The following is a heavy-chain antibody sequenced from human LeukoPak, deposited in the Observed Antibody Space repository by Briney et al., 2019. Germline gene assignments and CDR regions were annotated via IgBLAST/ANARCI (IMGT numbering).Heavy chain of an antibody. CDR1: GYTFTSYG. D-gene: IGHD3-22*01. CDR3: ARKHYYDSSGYSWFDP. J-gene: IGHJ5*02. Sequence: GASVTVSCKASGYTFTSYGISWVRQAPGQGLEWMGWISAYNGNTNYAQKLQGRVTMTTDTSTSTAYMELRSLRSDDTAVYYCARKHYYDSSGYSWFDPWGQGTLVTVSS. CDR2: ISAYNGNT. V-gene: IGHV1-18*01.